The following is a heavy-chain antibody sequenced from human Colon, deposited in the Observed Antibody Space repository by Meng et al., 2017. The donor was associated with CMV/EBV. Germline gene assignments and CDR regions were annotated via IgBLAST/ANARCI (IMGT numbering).Heavy chain of an antibody. CDR3: AKDLMLGFGSGTQYYFDS. J-gene: IGHJ4*02. CDR1: GFTFNSYA. V-gene: IGHV3-23*01. Sequence: GESLKISCVGSGFTFNSYAMSWVRQAPGKGLEWVATISGTIDKTYTAESVKGRFTISRDNFKNTLYLQMTGLSAEDTAVYYCAKDLMLGFGSGTQYYFDSWGQGTLVTVSS. CDR2: ISGTIDKT. D-gene: IGHD3-10*01.